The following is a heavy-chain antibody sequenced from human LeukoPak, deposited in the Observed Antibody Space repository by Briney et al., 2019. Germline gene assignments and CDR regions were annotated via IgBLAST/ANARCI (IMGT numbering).Heavy chain of an antibody. CDR1: GAFSTNYF. J-gene: IGHJ3*02. V-gene: IGHV4-4*07. D-gene: IGHD2-2*01. CDR2: INTSGDT. CDR3: ARTLLPATMGAFDI. Sequence: PSETPSLTCSVSGAFSTNYFWSWIRQPAGKGLEWIGRINTSGDTNYNPSLKSRVTMSVDTSKNQFSLNLSSMTAADTAVYYCARTLLPATMGAFDIWGQGTMVTVSS.